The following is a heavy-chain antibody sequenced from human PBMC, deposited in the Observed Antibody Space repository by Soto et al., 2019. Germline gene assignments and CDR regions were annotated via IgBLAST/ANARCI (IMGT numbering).Heavy chain of an antibody. V-gene: IGHV4-31*01. CDR3: ARDTMLRGPGYHSAMDV. J-gene: IGHJ6*02. Sequence: PAQTLSLTCSVSGDSISRNGYFGTLIRQHPGLGLEWIGYIYYSGSSYYNPSLKTPVIISVDTSKKHLTLNLPAVTCANTAVYYCARDTMLRGPGYHSAMDVWGQGARVTVP. CDR2: IYYSGSS. CDR1: GDSISRNGYF. D-gene: IGHD3-10*01.